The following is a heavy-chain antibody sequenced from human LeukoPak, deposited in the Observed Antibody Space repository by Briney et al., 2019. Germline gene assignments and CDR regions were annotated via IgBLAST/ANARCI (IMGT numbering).Heavy chain of an antibody. D-gene: IGHD5-18*01. CDR1: GFTFSSYG. CDR2: ISYDGSNK. V-gene: IGHV3-30*18. CDR3: AKDGGTQYSLDY. J-gene: IGHJ4*02. Sequence: GGSLRLSCAASGFTFSSYGMHWVRQAPGKGLEWVAVISYDGSNKYYADSVKGRFTISRDNSKNTLYLQMNSLRAEDTAVYYCAKDGGTQYSLDYWGQGTLVTVS.